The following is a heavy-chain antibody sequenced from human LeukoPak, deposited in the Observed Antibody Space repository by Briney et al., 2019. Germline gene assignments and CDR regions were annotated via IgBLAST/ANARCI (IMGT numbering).Heavy chain of an antibody. Sequence: PSETLSLACAVYGGSFSGYYWSWIRQPPGKGLEWVSSISSSSTYIFYADSVRGRFTISRDNAKNSLFLQMNSLRAEDTAVYYCARASLLGATDFAFDIWGQGTMVTVSS. D-gene: IGHD1-26*01. J-gene: IGHJ3*02. CDR2: ISSSSTYI. V-gene: IGHV3-21*01. CDR3: ARASLLGATDFAFDI. CDR1: GGSFSGYY.